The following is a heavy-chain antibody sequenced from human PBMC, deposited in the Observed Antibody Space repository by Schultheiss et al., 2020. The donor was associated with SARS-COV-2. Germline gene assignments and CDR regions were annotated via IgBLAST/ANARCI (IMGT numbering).Heavy chain of an antibody. D-gene: IGHD4/OR15-4a*01. CDR2: IYHNGNT. CDR1: GSSLTGFF. CDR3: ARDQDYGRNAFDI. J-gene: IGHJ3*02. V-gene: IGHV4-59*01. Sequence: SETLSLTCSVSGSSLTGFFWTWIRQPPGKGLEWIGHIYHNGNTNYNPSLKSRVAISVDTSKNQFSLRLNSVTAADTAVYYCARDQDYGRNAFDIWGQGTMVTVSS.